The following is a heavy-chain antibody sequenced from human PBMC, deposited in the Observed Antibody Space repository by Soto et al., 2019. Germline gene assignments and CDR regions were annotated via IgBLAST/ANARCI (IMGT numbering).Heavy chain of an antibody. V-gene: IGHV3-21*06. CDR1: GFVFGSSA. CDR3: VRAGGVAARPKYYSGMAL. J-gene: IGHJ6*02. D-gene: IGHD6-6*01. Sequence: EMQLVESGGGLVKPGGSLRLSCGASGFVFGSSAMNWVRQAPGKGLEGVSSISSSATDRDHAETVKGRFTISRENANNSLFLQMSGLRVEDTAVYYCVRAGGVAARPKYYSGMALCGQGTTVSVYS. CDR2: ISSSATDR.